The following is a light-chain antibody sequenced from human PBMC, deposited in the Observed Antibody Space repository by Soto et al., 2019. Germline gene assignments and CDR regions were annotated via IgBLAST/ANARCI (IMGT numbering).Light chain of an antibody. Sequence: SALTQPASVSGSPGQSITISCTGSSSDVGAYNYVSWYQQHPGKGPKLMIYEVTNRPSGVSNRFSGSKSGSTASLTISGLQAEDEADYYCSSYTSSTTVVFGGGTKLTVL. J-gene: IGLJ3*02. CDR1: SSDVGAYNY. CDR2: EVT. CDR3: SSYTSSTTVV. V-gene: IGLV2-14*03.